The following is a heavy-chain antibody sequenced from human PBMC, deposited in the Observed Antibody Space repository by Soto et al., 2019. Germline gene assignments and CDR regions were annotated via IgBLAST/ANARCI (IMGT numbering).Heavy chain of an antibody. D-gene: IGHD5-18*01. Sequence: GGSLRLSCAASGFTFSSYSMNWVRQAPGKGLEWVSYISSSSSTIYYADSVKGRFTISRDNAKNSLYLQMNSLRDEETAVYYCASLYSYGQHQDYYYYYGMDVWGQGTTVTVSS. CDR2: ISSSSSTI. CDR3: ASLYSYGQHQDYYYYYGMDV. J-gene: IGHJ6*02. CDR1: GFTFSSYS. V-gene: IGHV3-48*02.